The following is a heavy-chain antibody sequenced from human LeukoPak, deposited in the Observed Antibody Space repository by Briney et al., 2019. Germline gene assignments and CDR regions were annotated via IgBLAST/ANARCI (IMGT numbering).Heavy chain of an antibody. CDR1: GYTFTSYA. D-gene: IGHD6-19*01. CDR3: ARVGFVHVREYVPSSGWYRY. V-gene: IGHV7-4-1*02. J-gene: IGHJ4*02. Sequence: ASVKVSCKASGYTFTSYAMNWVRQAPGQGLEWMGWINTNTGNPTYAQGFTGRFVFSLDTSVSTAYQQISSLKAEDTAVYYCARVGFVHVREYVPSSGWYRYWGQGTLVTVSS. CDR2: INTNTGNP.